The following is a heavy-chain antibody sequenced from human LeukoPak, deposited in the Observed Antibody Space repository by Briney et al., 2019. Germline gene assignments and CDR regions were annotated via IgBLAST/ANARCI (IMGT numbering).Heavy chain of an antibody. Sequence: SETLSLTCTVSGGSISSYYWSWIRQPPGKGLEWIGYIYYSGSTNYNPSLKSRVTISVDTSKNQFSLKLSSVTAADTAVYYCARHHPYYYGSGSSPGWFDPWGQGTLVTVSS. V-gene: IGHV4-59*08. CDR1: GGSISSYY. CDR3: ARHHPYYYGSGSSPGWFDP. D-gene: IGHD3-10*01. J-gene: IGHJ5*02. CDR2: IYYSGST.